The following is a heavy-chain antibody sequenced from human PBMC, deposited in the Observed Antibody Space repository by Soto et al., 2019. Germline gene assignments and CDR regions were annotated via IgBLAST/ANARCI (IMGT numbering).Heavy chain of an antibody. CDR2: IYWDDDK. V-gene: IGHV2-5*02. CDR1: GFSLSTSGVG. D-gene: IGHD3-10*01. Sequence: QITLKESGPTLVKPTQTLTLTCTFSGFSLSTSGVGVVWIRQPPGKALEWLALIYWDDDKRYSPSLKSRLTITKDTSKNQVVLTRTNMDPVDTATYSCERVWFGELLDYWGQGTLVTVSS. J-gene: IGHJ4*02. CDR3: ERVWFGELLDY.